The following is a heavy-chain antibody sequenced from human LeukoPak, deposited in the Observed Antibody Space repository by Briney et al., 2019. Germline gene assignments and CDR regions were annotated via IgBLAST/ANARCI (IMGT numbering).Heavy chain of an antibody. V-gene: IGHV1-18*01. Sequence: GASVKVSCKASGYTFNTYGITWVRQAPGQGLEWMGWISGYNGKTKYAQKLQDRVTMTADTSTSTAYMELRSLRSDDTAVYYCARDLSPEWFDPWGQGTLVTVSS. D-gene: IGHD2/OR15-2a*01. J-gene: IGHJ5*02. CDR1: GYTFNTYG. CDR3: ARDLSPEWFDP. CDR2: ISGYNGKT.